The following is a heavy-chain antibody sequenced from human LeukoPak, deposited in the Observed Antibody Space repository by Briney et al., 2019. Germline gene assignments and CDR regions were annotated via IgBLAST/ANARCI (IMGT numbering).Heavy chain of an antibody. CDR1: GFTFSSYG. V-gene: IGHV3-33*01. J-gene: IGHJ3*02. D-gene: IGHD3-10*01. Sequence: PGRSLRLSCAASGFTFSSYGLHWVRQAPGKGLEWVAVIWYDGSNKYYADSVKGRFTISRDNSENTLYLQMNSLRAEDTAVYYCARTNLWFGDQWGAFDIWGQGTMVTVSS. CDR3: ARTNLWFGDQWGAFDI. CDR2: IWYDGSNK.